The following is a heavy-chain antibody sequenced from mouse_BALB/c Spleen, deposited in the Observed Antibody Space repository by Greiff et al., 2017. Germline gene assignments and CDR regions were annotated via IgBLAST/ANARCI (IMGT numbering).Heavy chain of an antibody. Sequence: EVKLVESGGGLVKPGGSLKLSCAASGFTFSSYTMSWVRQTPEKRLEWVATISSGGSYTYYPDSVKGRFTISRDNAKNTLYLQMSSLKSEDTAMYYCTREATMITGSYWYFDVWGAGTTVTVSS. CDR3: TREATMITGSYWYFDV. CDR1: GFTFSSYT. D-gene: IGHD2-4*01. J-gene: IGHJ1*01. CDR2: ISSGGSYT. V-gene: IGHV5-6-4*01.